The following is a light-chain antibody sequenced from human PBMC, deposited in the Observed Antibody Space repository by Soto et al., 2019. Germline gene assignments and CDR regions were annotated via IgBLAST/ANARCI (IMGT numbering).Light chain of an antibody. J-gene: IGKJ5*01. V-gene: IGKV3-11*01. CDR1: QSVSSY. CDR3: QQRSNWPPPIT. CDR2: DAS. Sequence: EIVLTQSPATLSLSPGERATLSCRASQSVSSYLAWYQQKPGQAPRLLIYDASNRATGIPARFSGSGSGTDFTLTISSLEPEDFAVYYCQQRSNWPPPITFGRGTRLEIK.